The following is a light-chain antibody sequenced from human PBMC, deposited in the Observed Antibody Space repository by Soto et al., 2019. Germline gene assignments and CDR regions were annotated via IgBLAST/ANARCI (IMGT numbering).Light chain of an antibody. CDR3: QHYGGMWA. J-gene: IGKJ1*01. CDR2: DAS. V-gene: IGKV1-5*01. Sequence: DIQMTQSPSTLSASVGDRVTITCRVSQSITNRLAWYQQKPGKAPKVLIYDASTLESGVPSRFSGSGSGTQFILTISSLQPDDFATYCCQHYGGMWAFGQGTKVGIK. CDR1: QSITNR.